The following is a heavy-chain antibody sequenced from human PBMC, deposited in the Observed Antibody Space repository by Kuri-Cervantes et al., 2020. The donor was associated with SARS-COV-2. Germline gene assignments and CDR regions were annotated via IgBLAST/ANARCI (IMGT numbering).Heavy chain of an antibody. J-gene: IGHJ6*03. Sequence: GSLRLSCALYYGTLTGYQWSWIRQPPGKGLERIGGINHRGDTYYNPSLEGRVTISRDTSENKFSLRLSSVTAADTAVYYCARGINGYFFFYYLDVWGKGTTVTVSS. D-gene: IGHD3-22*01. V-gene: IGHV4-34*01. CDR2: INHRGDT. CDR3: ARGINGYFFFYYLDV. CDR1: YGTLTGYQ.